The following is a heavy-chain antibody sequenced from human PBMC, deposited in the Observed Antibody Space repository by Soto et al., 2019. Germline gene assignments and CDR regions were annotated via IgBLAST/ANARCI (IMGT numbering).Heavy chain of an antibody. CDR2: IKSKTDGGTT. Sequence: GESLKISCAASGFTFSNAWMSWVRQAPGKGLEWVGRIKSKTDGGTTDYAAPVKGRFTISRDDSKNTLYLQMNSLKTEDTAVYYCTTSSPLFLELGGAFDIWGQGTMVTVSS. D-gene: IGHD3-3*01. CDR1: GFTFSNAW. CDR3: TTSSPLFLELGGAFDI. V-gene: IGHV3-15*01. J-gene: IGHJ3*02.